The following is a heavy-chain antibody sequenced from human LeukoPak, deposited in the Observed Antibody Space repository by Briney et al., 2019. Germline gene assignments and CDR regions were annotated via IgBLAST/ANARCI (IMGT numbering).Heavy chain of an antibody. D-gene: IGHD5-18*01. CDR3: AKGDGYSYGPFAGY. J-gene: IGHJ4*02. CDR1: GFTFSDYY. CDR2: ISSSGSTI. Sequence: GGSLRLSCAASGFTFSDYYMSWIRQAPGKGLEWVSYISSSGSTIYYADSVKGRFTISRDNSKNTLYLQLNSLRAEDTAVYYCAKGDGYSYGPFAGYWGQGTLVTVSS. V-gene: IGHV3-11*01.